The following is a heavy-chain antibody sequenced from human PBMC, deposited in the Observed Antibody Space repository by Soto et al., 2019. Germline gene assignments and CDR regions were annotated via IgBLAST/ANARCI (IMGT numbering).Heavy chain of an antibody. CDR1: GFTFSSYG. CDR2: ISYDGSNK. J-gene: IGHJ4*02. CDR3: AKDLRGPPYSGYDTTFDY. D-gene: IGHD5-12*01. V-gene: IGHV3-30*18. Sequence: GGSLRLSCAASGFTFSSYGMHWVRQAPGKGLEWVAVISYDGSNKYYADSVKGRFTISRDNSKNTLYLQMNSLRAEDTAVYYFAKDLRGPPYSGYDTTFDYWGQGTLVTVSS.